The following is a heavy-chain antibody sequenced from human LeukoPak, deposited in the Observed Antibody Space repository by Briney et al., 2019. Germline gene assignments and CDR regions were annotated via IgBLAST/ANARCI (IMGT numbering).Heavy chain of an antibody. D-gene: IGHD3-22*01. V-gene: IGHV3-23*01. CDR2: ISGSGMLT. CDR1: GFTFTSYS. J-gene: IGHJ3*01. CDR3: AKYYYDSGGRGNDAFDV. Sequence: QTGGSLRLSCAASGFTFTSYSMNWVRQAPGKGLEWVSSISGSGMLTYYADSVRGRFTISRDNSKNTLYLQMSSLRAEDTATFYCAKYYYDSGGRGNDAFDVWGQGTLVTVSS.